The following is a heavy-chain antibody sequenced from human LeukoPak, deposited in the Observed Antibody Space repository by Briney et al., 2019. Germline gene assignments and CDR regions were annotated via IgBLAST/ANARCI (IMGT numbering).Heavy chain of an antibody. J-gene: IGHJ4*02. CDR1: GGSISSYY. D-gene: IGHD6-19*01. V-gene: IGHV4-59*08. Sequence: SETLSLTCTVSGGSISSYYWSWIRQPPGKGLEWIGYIYYSGSTNYDPSLKSRVTISVDTSKNQFSLKLSSVTAADTAVYYCATVSSGFFTLDYWGQGTLVTVSS. CDR2: IYYSGST. CDR3: ATVSSGFFTLDY.